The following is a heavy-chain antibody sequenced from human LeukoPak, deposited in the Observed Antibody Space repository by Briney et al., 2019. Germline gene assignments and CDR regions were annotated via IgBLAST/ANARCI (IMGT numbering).Heavy chain of an antibody. D-gene: IGHD5-18*01. CDR1: GGSISSYY. V-gene: IGHV4-38-2*02. J-gene: IGHJ4*02. CDR3: ARHRYGRNYFDY. CDR2: IYHSGST. Sequence: SETLSLTCTVSGGSISSYYWGWIRQPPGKGLEWIGSIYHSGSTYYNPSLKSRVTISVDTSKNQFSLKLSSVTAADTAVYYCARHRYGRNYFDYWGQGTLVTVSS.